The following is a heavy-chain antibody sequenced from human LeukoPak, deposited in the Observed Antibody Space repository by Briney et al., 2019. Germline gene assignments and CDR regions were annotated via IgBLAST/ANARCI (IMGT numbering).Heavy chain of an antibody. J-gene: IGHJ5*02. Sequence: PGGSLRLSCAASGFTFSSYAMHWVRQAPGKGLEWVAVISYDGSNKYYADSVKGRFTISRDNSKNTLYLQMNSLRAEDTAVYYCARDRWYSSGEAVFDPWGQGTLVTVSS. CDR3: ARDRWYSSGEAVFDP. CDR1: GFTFSSYA. CDR2: ISYDGSNK. V-gene: IGHV3-30-3*01. D-gene: IGHD6-19*01.